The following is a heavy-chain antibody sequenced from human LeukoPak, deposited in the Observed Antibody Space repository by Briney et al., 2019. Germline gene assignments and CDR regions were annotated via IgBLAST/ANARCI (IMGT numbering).Heavy chain of an antibody. J-gene: IGHJ4*02. CDR3: TRYYDYVWGSYRYTGPDY. CDR2: IRTNPYGGTT. V-gene: IGHV3-49*03. CDR1: GFTLGDFA. D-gene: IGHD3-16*02. Sequence: PGGSRSFSVPASGFTLGDFAMSCFRRAQGRGLSGLGFIRTNPYGGTTEYAASVKGRFTISRDDSKSIAYLQMNSLKTEDTAVYYCTRYYDYVWGSYRYTGPDYWGQGTLVTVSS.